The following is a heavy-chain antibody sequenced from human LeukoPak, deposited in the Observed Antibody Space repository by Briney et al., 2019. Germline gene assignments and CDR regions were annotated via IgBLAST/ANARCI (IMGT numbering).Heavy chain of an antibody. CDR2: INPNRGGT. CDR3: AREDSSGWYDFDY. CDR1: GYTFTGYY. J-gene: IGHJ4*02. Sequence: ASVKVSCKASGYTFTGYYMHWVRQAPGQGLEWMGWINPNRGGTNYAQKFQGRVTMTRDTSISTAYMELSRLRSDDTAVYYCAREDSSGWYDFDYWGQGTLVTVSS. V-gene: IGHV1-2*02. D-gene: IGHD6-19*01.